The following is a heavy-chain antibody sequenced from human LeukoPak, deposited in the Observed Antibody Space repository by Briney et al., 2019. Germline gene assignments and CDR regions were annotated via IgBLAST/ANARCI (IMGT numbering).Heavy chain of an antibody. Sequence: ASVKVSCKASGYTFTSYGISWVRQAPGQGLEWMGWISAYNGNTNYAQKLQGRVTMTTDTSTSTAYMELRSLRSEDTAVYYCARPSRLLDAHDSFDIWGQGTMVTVSS. CDR1: GYTFTSYG. CDR3: ARPSRLLDAHDSFDI. D-gene: IGHD1-26*01. J-gene: IGHJ3*02. CDR2: ISAYNGNT. V-gene: IGHV1-18*01.